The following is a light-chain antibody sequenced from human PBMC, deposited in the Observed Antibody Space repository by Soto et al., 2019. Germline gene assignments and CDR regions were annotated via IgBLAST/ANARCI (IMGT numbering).Light chain of an antibody. Sequence: QSVLTQPPSASGTPGQRVTISCSGTSSNIGSNTVNSYQQLPGTAPKLLIYSNNQRPSAVPDRFSGSKSGTSASLAISGLQYEDEADYYCAAWDDSLNGHVFGGGTKLTVL. CDR2: SNN. V-gene: IGLV1-44*01. CDR1: SSNIGSNT. J-gene: IGLJ2*01. CDR3: AAWDDSLNGHV.